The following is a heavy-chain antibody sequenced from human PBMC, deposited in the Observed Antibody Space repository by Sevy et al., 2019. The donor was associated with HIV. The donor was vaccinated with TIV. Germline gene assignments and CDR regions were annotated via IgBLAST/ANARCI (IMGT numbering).Heavy chain of an antibody. V-gene: IGHV3-49*03. Sequence: GGSLRLSCTSSGFTFGDYAMSWFRQAPGKGLEWVAFIRRNSHEPYGGTTEYAASVKGRFTISRDDSKSIAYLQMNSLKTEDTAVYYCNRALATADTPEYYFDYWGQGILVTVSS. CDR1: GFTFGDYA. J-gene: IGHJ4*02. CDR2: IRRNSHEPYGGTT. D-gene: IGHD5-12*01. CDR3: NRALATADTPEYYFDY.